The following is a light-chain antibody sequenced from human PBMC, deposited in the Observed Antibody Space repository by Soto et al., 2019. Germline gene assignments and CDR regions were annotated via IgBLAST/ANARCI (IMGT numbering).Light chain of an antibody. J-gene: IGKJ1*01. V-gene: IGKV1-5*03. CDR2: KAS. CDR1: QTISSW. Sequence: DLQMTQSPSTLSGSVGDRVTITCRASQTISSWLAWYQQKPGKATKLLIYKASTLKSGVPSRFSGSGSGTEFTLTISSLQPDDFATYYCQHYNSYSEAFGQGTKVELK. CDR3: QHYNSYSEA.